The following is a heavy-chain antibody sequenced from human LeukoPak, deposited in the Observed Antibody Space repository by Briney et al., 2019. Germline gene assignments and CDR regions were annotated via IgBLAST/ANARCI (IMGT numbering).Heavy chain of an antibody. CDR2: ITGSGDDT. V-gene: IGHV3-23*01. J-gene: IGHJ4*02. CDR1: GFTFSAYA. Sequence: PGGSLRLSCVASGFTFSAYATSWVRQAPGKGLEWVSAITGSGDDTYYADSVKGRFTISRDSSKNTLYLQMNSLRAEDTAVYYCAKYTPANYYGSGSTFDYWGQGALVTVSS. CDR3: AKYTPANYYGSGSTFDY. D-gene: IGHD3-10*01.